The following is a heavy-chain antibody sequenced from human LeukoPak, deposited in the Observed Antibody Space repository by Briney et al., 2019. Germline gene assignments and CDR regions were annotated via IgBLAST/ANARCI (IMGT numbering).Heavy chain of an antibody. V-gene: IGHV1-69*04. CDR3: ASMGPGRGEFDA. D-gene: IGHD3-10*01. CDR2: IIPILGIA. J-gene: IGHJ5*02. CDR1: GGTFSSYA. Sequence: ASVKVSCKASGGTFSSYAISWVRRAPGQGLEWMGRIIPILGIANYALKFQGRVTITADKSTSTAYMELSSLRSEDTAVYYCASMGPGRGEFDAWGQGTLVTVSS.